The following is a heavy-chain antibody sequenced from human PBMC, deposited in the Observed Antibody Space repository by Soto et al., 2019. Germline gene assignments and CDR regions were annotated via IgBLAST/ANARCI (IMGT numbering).Heavy chain of an antibody. D-gene: IGHD2-21*02. CDR1: EFSFSSYG. V-gene: IGHV3-30*18. J-gene: IGHJ4*02. CDR2: ISYDGTNQ. CDR3: AKEGGNYYSPADH. Sequence: HPGGSLRLSCAASEFSFSSYGMHGVRQAPGKGLEWVAVISYDGTNQYYEDSVKGRFTVSRDNSKNTLFLQMNSLSAEDTGVYYCAKEGGNYYSPADHWGQGTLVTVSS.